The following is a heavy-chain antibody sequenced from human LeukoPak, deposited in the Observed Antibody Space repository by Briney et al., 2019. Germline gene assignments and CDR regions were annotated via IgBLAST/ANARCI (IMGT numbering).Heavy chain of an antibody. J-gene: IGHJ4*02. CDR2: INPNSGGT. V-gene: IGHV1-2*02. CDR1: GYTFTVYY. D-gene: IGHD3-22*01. CDR3: ARDVWYYYDSSGYYPAMDY. Sequence: ASVKVSFTASGYTFTVYYMHWGRQAPGQGLEWMGWINPNSGGTNYAQKFQGRVTMTRDTSISTAYMELSRLRSDDTAVYYCARDVWYYYDSSGYYPAMDYWGQGTLVTVSS.